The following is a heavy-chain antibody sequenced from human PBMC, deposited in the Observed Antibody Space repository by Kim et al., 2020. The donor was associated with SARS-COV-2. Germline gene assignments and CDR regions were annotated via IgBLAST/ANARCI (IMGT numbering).Heavy chain of an antibody. CDR3: TRVAPNYYDSSGYYSDFDY. V-gene: IGHV3-49*04. D-gene: IGHD3-22*01. CDR1: GFTFGDYA. CDR2: IRSKAYGGTT. J-gene: IGHJ4*02. Sequence: GGSLRLSCTASGFTFGDYAMSWVRQAPGKGLEWVGFIRSKAYGGTTEYAASVKGRFTISRDDSKSIAYLQMNSLKTEDTAVYYCTRVAPNYYDSSGYYSDFDYWGQGTLVTVSS.